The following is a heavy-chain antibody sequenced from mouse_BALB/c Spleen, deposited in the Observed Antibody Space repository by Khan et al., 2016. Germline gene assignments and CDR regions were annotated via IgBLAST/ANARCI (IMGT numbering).Heavy chain of an antibody. D-gene: IGHD3-3*01. CDR2: INPSNGGT. J-gene: IGHJ4*01. V-gene: IGHV1S81*02. CDR3: TRKGTRYYAMDY. CDR1: GYTFTSYY. Sequence: QVQLQQSGAELVKPGASVKLSCKASGYTFTSYYMYWVKQRPGQGLEWIGEINPSNGGTNFNEKFKSKATLTVDKSSSTAYMQLSSLTSEDSAVYSCTRKGTRYYAMDYWGQGTSVTVSS.